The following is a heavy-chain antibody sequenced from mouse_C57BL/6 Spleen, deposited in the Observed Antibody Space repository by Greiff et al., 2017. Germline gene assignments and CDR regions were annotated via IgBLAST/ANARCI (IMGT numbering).Heavy chain of an antibody. V-gene: IGHV5-4*03. CDR1: GFTFSSYA. Sequence: EVMLVESGGGLVKPGGSLKLSCAASGFTFSSYAMSWVRQTPEKRLEWVATISDGGSYTYYPDNVKGRFTISRDNAKNNLYLQMSHLKSEDTAMYYCARVGGGYYVNYFDYWGQGTTLTVSS. CDR3: ARVGGGYYVNYFDY. J-gene: IGHJ2*01. D-gene: IGHD2-3*01. CDR2: ISDGGSYT.